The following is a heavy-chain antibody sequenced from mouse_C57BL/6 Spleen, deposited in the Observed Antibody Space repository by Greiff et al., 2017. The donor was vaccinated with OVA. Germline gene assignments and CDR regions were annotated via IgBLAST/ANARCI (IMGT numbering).Heavy chain of an antibody. CDR2: INPYNGGT. V-gene: IGHV1-19*01. CDR1: GYTFTDYY. J-gene: IGHJ3*01. Sequence: EVQLQQSGPVLVKPGASVKMSCKASGYTFTDYYMNWVKQSHGKSLEWIGVINPYNGGTSYNQKFKGKATLTVDKSSSTAYMELNSLTSEDSAVYYCAREGGIRKAWFAYWGQGTLVTVSA. D-gene: IGHD2-4*01. CDR3: AREGGIRKAWFAY.